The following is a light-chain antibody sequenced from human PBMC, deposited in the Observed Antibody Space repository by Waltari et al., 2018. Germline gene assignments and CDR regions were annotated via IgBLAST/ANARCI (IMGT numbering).Light chain of an antibody. CDR2: DAS. J-gene: IGKJ4*01. V-gene: IGKV3-11*01. CDR1: QSVRTY. Sequence: EIVLTQSPATLSLSPGERATLSCRARQSVRTYLAWYQQKPGQAPRLLIYDASTRATGIPARFSGSGSGTDFTLTISSLEPEDFAVYYCQQRSIWPPLTFGGGTKVEIK. CDR3: QQRSIWPPLT.